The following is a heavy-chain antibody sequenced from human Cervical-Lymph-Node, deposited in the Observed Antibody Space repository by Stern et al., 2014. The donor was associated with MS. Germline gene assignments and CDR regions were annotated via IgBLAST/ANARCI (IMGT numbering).Heavy chain of an antibody. Sequence: QVQLVQSGGGVVQPGRSLRLSCAAPGFSFSRYVMHWVRQAPGKGLEWVAVIWYDGSNRYYADSVTGRFTISRDNFKNTLYLQMNSLRAEDTAVYYCASAYSSSHYYFDYWGQGTLVTVSS. CDR2: IWYDGSNR. D-gene: IGHD6-13*01. V-gene: IGHV3-33*01. CDR1: GFSFSRYV. J-gene: IGHJ4*02. CDR3: ASAYSSSHYYFDY.